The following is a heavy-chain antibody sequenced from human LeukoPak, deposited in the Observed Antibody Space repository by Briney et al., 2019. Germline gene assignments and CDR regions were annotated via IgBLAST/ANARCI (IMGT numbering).Heavy chain of an antibody. D-gene: IGHD3-22*01. CDR1: GGSFSGYY. Sequence: SETLSLTCAVYGGSFSGYYWSWIRQPPGKGLEWIGEINHSGSTNYNPSLKSRVTISVDTSKNQFSLKLSSVTAADTAVYYCASRRGVTMIVGYYYYMDVWGKGTTVTVSS. V-gene: IGHV4-34*01. J-gene: IGHJ6*03. CDR2: INHSGST. CDR3: ASRRGVTMIVGYYYYMDV.